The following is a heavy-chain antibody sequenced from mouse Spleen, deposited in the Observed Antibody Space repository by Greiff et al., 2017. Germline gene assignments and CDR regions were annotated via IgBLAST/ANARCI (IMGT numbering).Heavy chain of an antibody. Sequence: EVKLMESGGGLVKPGGSLKLSCAASGFTFSSYAMSWVRQTPEKRLEWVAAINSNGGSTYYPDTVKDRFTISRDNAKNTLYLQMSSLRSEDTALYYCARPPDGYYVGYAMDYWGQGTSVTVSS. J-gene: IGHJ4*01. V-gene: IGHV5-6-2*01. CDR2: INSNGGST. D-gene: IGHD2-3*01. CDR3: ARPPDGYYVGYAMDY. CDR1: GFTFSSYA.